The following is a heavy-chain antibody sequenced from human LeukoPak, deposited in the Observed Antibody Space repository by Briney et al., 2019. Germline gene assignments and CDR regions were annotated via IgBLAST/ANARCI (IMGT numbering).Heavy chain of an antibody. CDR3: ARGLSYGTTDY. J-gene: IGHJ4*02. V-gene: IGHV3-21*01. CDR1: GFTFSSYS. Sequence: GGSLRLSCAASGFTFSSYSMNWVRQAPGKGLEWVSSISSGSSYIYYADSVKGRFTISRDDAKNSLYLQMNSLRAEDTAVYYCARGLSYGTTDYWGQGTLVTVSS. D-gene: IGHD5-18*01. CDR2: ISSGSSYI.